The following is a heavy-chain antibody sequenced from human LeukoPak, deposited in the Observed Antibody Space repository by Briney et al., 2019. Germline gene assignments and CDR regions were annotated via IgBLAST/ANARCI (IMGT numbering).Heavy chain of an antibody. CDR3: ARVRGINNWFDP. V-gene: IGHV4-31*03. Sequence: PSETLSLTCTVSGGSMSSGGYYWNWIRQHPVKGLEWIGSIYYSGSTHSNPSLKSRLTISIDTSKNQFYLKLNSVTAADTALYYCARVRGINNWFDPWGQGTLATVSS. CDR2: IYYSGST. J-gene: IGHJ5*02. D-gene: IGHD3-10*01. CDR1: GGSMSSGGYY.